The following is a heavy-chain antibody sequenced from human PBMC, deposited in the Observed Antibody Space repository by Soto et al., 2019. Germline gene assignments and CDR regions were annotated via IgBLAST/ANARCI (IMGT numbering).Heavy chain of an antibody. V-gene: IGHV1-69*06. CDR1: GGTFSSYA. CDR2: IIPIFGTA. Sequence: SVKVSCKASGGTFSSYAISWVRQAPGQGLEWMGGIIPIFGTANYAQKFQGRVTITADKSTSTAYMELSSLRSEDTAVYYCARGHIVVVTAAHHYYYGMDVWGQGTTVTVSS. J-gene: IGHJ6*02. CDR3: ARGHIVVVTAAHHYYYGMDV. D-gene: IGHD2-2*01.